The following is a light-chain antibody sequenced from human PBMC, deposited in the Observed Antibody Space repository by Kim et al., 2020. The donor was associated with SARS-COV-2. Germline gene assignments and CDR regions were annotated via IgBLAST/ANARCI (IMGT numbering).Light chain of an antibody. J-gene: IGKJ4*01. Sequence: AIQLTQSPPSLSASVGDRVTITCRASQDIDSALAWYQLRPGTPPKLLIFHASSLQSGVQSRFSGSESGTDFTLTISSLQPEDFATYFCQQVNDSPFTFGGGTKVDIK. CDR1: QDIDSA. V-gene: IGKV1D-13*01. CDR3: QQVNDSPFT. CDR2: HAS.